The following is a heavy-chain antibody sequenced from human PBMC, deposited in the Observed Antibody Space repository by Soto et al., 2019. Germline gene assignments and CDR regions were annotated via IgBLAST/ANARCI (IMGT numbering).Heavy chain of an antibody. CDR3: AKGVGLRLQWLVDY. Sequence: GGSLRLSCAASGFTFSSYGMHWVRQAPGKGLEWVAVISYDGSNKYYADSVKGRFTISRDNSKNTLYLQMNSLRAEDTAVYYCAKGVGLRLQWLVDYWGQGTLVTVSS. D-gene: IGHD6-19*01. J-gene: IGHJ4*02. CDR1: GFTFSSYG. CDR2: ISYDGSNK. V-gene: IGHV3-30*18.